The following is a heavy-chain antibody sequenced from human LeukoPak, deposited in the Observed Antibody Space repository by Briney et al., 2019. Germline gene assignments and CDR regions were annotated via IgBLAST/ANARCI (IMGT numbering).Heavy chain of an antibody. CDR1: GFTFSSYS. CDR2: ISSSSSYI. Sequence: GGSLRLSCAASGFTFSSYSMNWVRQAPGKGLEWVSSISSSSSYIYYADSVKGRFTISRDNAKNSLHLQMNSLRAEDTAVYYCARDWDILTGYYLDYWGQGTLVTVSS. CDR3: ARDWDILTGYYLDY. V-gene: IGHV3-21*01. D-gene: IGHD3-9*01. J-gene: IGHJ4*02.